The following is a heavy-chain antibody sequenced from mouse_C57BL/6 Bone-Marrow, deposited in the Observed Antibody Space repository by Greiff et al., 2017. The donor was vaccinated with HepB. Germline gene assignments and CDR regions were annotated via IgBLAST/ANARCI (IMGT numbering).Heavy chain of an antibody. V-gene: IGHV1-81*01. D-gene: IGHD1-1*01. CDR3: AKRTTVVATKYYFDY. Sequence: VKLVESGAELARPGASVKLSCKASGYTFTSYGISWVKQRTGQGLEWIGEIYPRSGNTYYNEKFKGKATLTADKSSSTAYMELRSLTSEDSAVYFCAKRTTVVATKYYFDYWGQGTTLTVSS. J-gene: IGHJ2*01. CDR1: GYTFTSYG. CDR2: IYPRSGNT.